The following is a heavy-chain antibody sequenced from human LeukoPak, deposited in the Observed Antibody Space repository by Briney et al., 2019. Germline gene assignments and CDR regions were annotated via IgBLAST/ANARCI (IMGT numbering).Heavy chain of an antibody. Sequence: GGSLRLSCAASGFTFSSYAMHWVRQAPGKGLEWVAVISYNGSNKYYADSVKGRFTISRDNSKNTLYLQMNSLRAEDTAVYYCARDRVGATDYFDYWGQGTLVTVSS. CDR2: ISYNGSNK. V-gene: IGHV3-30-3*01. CDR1: GFTFSSYA. CDR3: ARDRVGATDYFDY. J-gene: IGHJ4*02. D-gene: IGHD1-26*01.